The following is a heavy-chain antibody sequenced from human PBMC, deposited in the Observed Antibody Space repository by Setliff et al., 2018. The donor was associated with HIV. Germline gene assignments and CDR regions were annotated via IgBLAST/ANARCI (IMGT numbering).Heavy chain of an antibody. V-gene: IGHV4-4*07. CDR2: FCTTGSS. CDR1: GGSISSFY. J-gene: IGHJ2*01. D-gene: IGHD3-9*01. Sequence: SETLSLTCTVSGGSISSFYWSWIRQPAGKGLEWIGRFCTTGSSNYNTPLKSRVTLSVDTSKNQFALHLSSVTAEDTAVYYCARDREYFDWLYPRNWYFDLWGRGTLVTVSS. CDR3: ARDREYFDWLYPRNWYFDL.